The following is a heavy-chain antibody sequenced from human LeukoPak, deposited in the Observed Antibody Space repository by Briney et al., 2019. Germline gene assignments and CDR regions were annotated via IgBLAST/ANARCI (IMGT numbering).Heavy chain of an antibody. CDR3: AKAAEYYYDSSGYYFDY. D-gene: IGHD3-22*01. CDR2: ISGSGGST. Sequence: GGSLRLSCAASGFTFSSYAMCWVRQAPGKGLEWVSAISGSGGSTYYADSVKGWFTISRDNSKNTLYLQMNSLRAEDTAVYYCAKAAEYYYDSSGYYFDYWGQGTLVTVSS. CDR1: GFTFSSYA. J-gene: IGHJ4*02. V-gene: IGHV3-23*01.